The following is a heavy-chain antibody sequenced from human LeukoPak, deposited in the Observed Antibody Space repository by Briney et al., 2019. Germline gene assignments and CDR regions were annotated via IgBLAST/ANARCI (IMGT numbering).Heavy chain of an antibody. CDR1: GYTFTSYY. CDR2: INPSGGST. J-gene: IGHJ5*02. V-gene: IGHV1-46*01. CDR3: ARAPYISPWFDP. Sequence: ASVKVSCKASGYTFTSYYIHWVRQAPGQGLEWMGLINPSGGSTNYAQKFQGRVTMTRDTSTSTVYMELSSLRSEDTAVYYCARAPYISPWFDPWGQGTLVTVSS.